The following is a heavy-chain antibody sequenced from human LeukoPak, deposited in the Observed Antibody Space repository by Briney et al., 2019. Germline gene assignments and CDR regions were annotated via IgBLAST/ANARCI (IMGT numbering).Heavy chain of an antibody. CDR3: AKSWGYTRPYYNYMDV. J-gene: IGHJ6*03. CDR1: GFDFKSYA. Sequence: GGSLRLSCAASGFDFKSYAMAWVRQAPGKGLEWVSSIGGTGQPTAHADSVKGRFTVSRDNSKNTLCLQMNSLRPEDTAVYYCAKSWGYTRPYYNYMDVWGKGTTVTVSS. CDR2: IGGTGQPT. V-gene: IGHV3-23*01. D-gene: IGHD3-16*02.